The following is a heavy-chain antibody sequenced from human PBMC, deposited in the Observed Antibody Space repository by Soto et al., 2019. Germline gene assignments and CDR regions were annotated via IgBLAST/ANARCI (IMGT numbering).Heavy chain of an antibody. CDR1: DFTLSLYW. V-gene: IGHV3-7*01. D-gene: IGHD5-18*01. CDR2: IKQDGTEE. CDR3: ARGDTPMISGMDSFDI. Sequence: WAATTVSCISPDFTLSLYWMSCVRQVPGKGLGWVANIKQDGTEENYVGSVKGRFTISRDNARNSLYLQMDSLRAEDTAVYFCARGDTPMISGMDSFDIWGQGTMVTVSS. J-gene: IGHJ3*02.